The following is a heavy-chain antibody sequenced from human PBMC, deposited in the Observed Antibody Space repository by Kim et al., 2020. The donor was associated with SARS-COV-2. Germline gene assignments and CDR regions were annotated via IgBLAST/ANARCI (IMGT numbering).Heavy chain of an antibody. CDR2: FDPEDGET. CDR3: ATDRFDSSGYGYFDY. Sequence: ASVKVSCKVSGYTLTELSMHWVRQAPGKGLEWMGGFDPEDGETIYAQKFQGRVTMTEDTSTDTAYMELSSLRSEDTAVYYCATDRFDSSGYGYFDYWGQGTLVTVSS. V-gene: IGHV1-24*01. J-gene: IGHJ4*02. D-gene: IGHD3-22*01. CDR1: GYTLTELS.